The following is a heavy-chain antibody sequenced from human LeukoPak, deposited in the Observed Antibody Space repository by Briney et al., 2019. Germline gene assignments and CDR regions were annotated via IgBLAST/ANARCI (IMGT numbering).Heavy chain of an antibody. CDR3: AKVPNPTYCGGDCYPDY. CDR2: IWYDGSNK. V-gene: IGHV3-33*06. Sequence: GRSLRLSCAASGFTFSSYGMHWVRQAPGRGLEWVAVIWYDGSNKYYADSVKGRFTISRDNSKNTLYLQVNSLRAEDTAVYYCAKVPNPTYCGGDCYPDYWGQGTLVTVSS. CDR1: GFTFSSYG. D-gene: IGHD2-21*02. J-gene: IGHJ4*02.